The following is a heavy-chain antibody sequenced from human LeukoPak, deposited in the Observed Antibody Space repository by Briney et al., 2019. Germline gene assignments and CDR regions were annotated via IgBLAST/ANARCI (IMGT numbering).Heavy chain of an antibody. V-gene: IGHV3-48*01. D-gene: IGHD6-6*01. CDR2: ISSTSRST. J-gene: IGHJ4*02. CDR1: GFTFSTFS. Sequence: GGSLRLSCAASGFTFSTFSMNWVRQAPGKRLEWLSYISSTSRSTYYAASVKGRFTISRDNANNSLYLQMSGLKVEDTAVYYCARDRPPRPFDYWGPGVLATVSS. CDR3: ARDRPPRPFDY.